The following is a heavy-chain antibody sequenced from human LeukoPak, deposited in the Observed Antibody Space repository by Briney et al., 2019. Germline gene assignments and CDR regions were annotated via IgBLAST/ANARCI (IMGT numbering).Heavy chain of an antibody. D-gene: IGHD6-19*01. V-gene: IGHV4-39*01. J-gene: IGHJ4*02. Sequence: SETLSLTCTVSGGSISSSTYYWGWIRQPPGKGLEWIGSIYDRGSTYNNPSLKSRVTISVDTSNNQFSLKLSSVTAADTAVYYCARTTNRSGWYYWGQGTLVTVSA. CDR2: IYDRGST. CDR3: ARTTNRSGWYY. CDR1: GGSISSSTYY.